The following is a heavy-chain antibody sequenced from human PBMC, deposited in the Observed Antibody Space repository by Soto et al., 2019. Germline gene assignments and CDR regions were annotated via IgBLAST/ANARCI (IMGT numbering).Heavy chain of an antibody. J-gene: IGHJ4*02. D-gene: IGHD6-19*01. CDR1: GGAFSNSA. Sequence: QVQLVQSGAEVKKPGSSVKVSCKASGGAFSNSAISWVRQAPGQGLEWMGQIIPMFRTSNYAQKFQGRVMIIADESRSTAYMEMSSLRSDDTAMYYCARDPAASSSGWPGRSFDSWGQGTLVTVSS. CDR2: IIPMFRTS. CDR3: ARDPAASSSGWPGRSFDS. V-gene: IGHV1-69*01.